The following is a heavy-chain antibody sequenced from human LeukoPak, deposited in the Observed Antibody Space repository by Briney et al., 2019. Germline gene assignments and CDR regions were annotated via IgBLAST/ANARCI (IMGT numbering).Heavy chain of an antibody. J-gene: IGHJ5*02. Sequence: ASVKVSCKASGYTFTSYDLNWVRQATGQGLEWVGWMNPNTGQTGFAQNFQGRVTMTRDTSIGTAYMELSSLRFEDTAVYYYARDSGANSGWFDPWGQGTPVTVSS. D-gene: IGHD4-23*01. CDR1: GYTFTSYD. CDR2: MNPNTGQT. V-gene: IGHV1-8*01. CDR3: ARDSGANSGWFDP.